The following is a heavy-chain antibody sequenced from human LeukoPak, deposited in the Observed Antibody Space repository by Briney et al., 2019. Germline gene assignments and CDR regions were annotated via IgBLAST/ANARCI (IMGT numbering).Heavy chain of an antibody. J-gene: IGHJ4*02. CDR1: GYTFTGYY. Sequence: GASVNVSCKASGYTFTGYYMHWVRQAPGQGLEGMGWINPNSGGTNYAQKFQGRVTMTRETSISTAYMELSRLRSDDTAVCYCARDKYYGSGSYVYWGQGTLVTVSS. V-gene: IGHV1-2*02. D-gene: IGHD3-10*01. CDR2: INPNSGGT. CDR3: ARDKYYGSGSYVY.